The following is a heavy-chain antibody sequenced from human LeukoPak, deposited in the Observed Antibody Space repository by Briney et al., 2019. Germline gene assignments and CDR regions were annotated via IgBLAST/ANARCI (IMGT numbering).Heavy chain of an antibody. CDR2: IYHTATT. D-gene: IGHD6-19*01. CDR3: ARTPARSGWAYYFDF. CDR1: GDSIRSDR. V-gene: IGHV4-4*09. J-gene: IGHJ4*02. Sequence: SETLSLTCAVSGDSIRSDRWNWIRQIPGKGLEWIGYIYHTATTNYNHSFRTRVTMSLDTSNNQFSLRLTSVTAADTAVYYCARTPARSGWAYYFDFWGQGALVTVSS.